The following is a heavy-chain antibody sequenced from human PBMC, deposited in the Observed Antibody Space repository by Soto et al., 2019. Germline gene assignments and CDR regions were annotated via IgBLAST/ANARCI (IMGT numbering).Heavy chain of an antibody. Sequence: AGGSLRHSCAASGGTFISYAMNWVRQATGKGLEWVSSISGGGGGTYYADSVKGRLTIPRDNSKNTLYLQMNSLRAEDTALYYCAKGSHYDILTAYHAFDYWGPGTLVTVSS. V-gene: IGHV3-23*01. D-gene: IGHD3-9*01. CDR2: ISGGGGGT. J-gene: IGHJ4*02. CDR3: AKGSHYDILTAYHAFDY. CDR1: GGTFISYA.